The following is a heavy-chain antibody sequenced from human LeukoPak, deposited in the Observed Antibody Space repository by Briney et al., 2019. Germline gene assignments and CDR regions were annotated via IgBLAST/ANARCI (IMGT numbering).Heavy chain of an antibody. CDR1: GFTFSSYW. J-gene: IGHJ3*02. CDR3: ARDSSSWLGDAFDI. Sequence: GGSLRLSCAASGFTFSSYWMSWDRQAPGKGLEWVANIKQDGSEKYYVDSVKGRFTISRDNAKNSLYLQMNSLRAEDTAVYYCARDSSSWLGDAFDIWGQGTMVTVSS. D-gene: IGHD6-13*01. V-gene: IGHV3-7*03. CDR2: IKQDGSEK.